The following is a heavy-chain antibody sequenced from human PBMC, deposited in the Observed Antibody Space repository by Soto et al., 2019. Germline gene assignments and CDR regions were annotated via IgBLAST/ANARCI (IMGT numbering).Heavy chain of an antibody. V-gene: IGHV1-3*01. D-gene: IGHD3-22*01. CDR3: ARVELEYDSSGYYPFDY. CDR1: GYTFTSYA. CDR2: INAGNGNT. J-gene: IGHJ4*02. Sequence: ASVTVSCKASGYTFTSYAMHWVRQAPGQRLEWMGWINAGNGNTKYSQKFQGRVTITRDTSASTAYMELSSLRSEDTAVYYCARVELEYDSSGYYPFDYWGQGTLVTVSS.